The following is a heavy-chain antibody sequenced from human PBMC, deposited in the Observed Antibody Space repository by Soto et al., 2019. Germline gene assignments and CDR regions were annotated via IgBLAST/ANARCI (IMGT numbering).Heavy chain of an antibody. Sequence: EVQLVESGGGLVKPGGSLGLSCAASEFTFSVYSMTWVRQAPGKGLEWVSSVSTVSRYIYYADSVKGRFTISRDNAKNSLFLQMNSLRAEDTAVYYCARDRGDSTVTTVMQVWGQGTMVTVSS. CDR3: ARDRGDSTVTTVMQV. CDR2: VSTVSRYI. V-gene: IGHV3-21*01. CDR1: EFTFSVYS. J-gene: IGHJ3*01. D-gene: IGHD4-17*01.